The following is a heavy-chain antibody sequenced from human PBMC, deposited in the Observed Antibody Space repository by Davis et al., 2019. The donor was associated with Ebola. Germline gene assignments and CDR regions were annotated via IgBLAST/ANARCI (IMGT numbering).Heavy chain of an antibody. CDR1: RFTFSDFV. Sequence: GESLKISCAASRFTFSDFVMNWVRQAPGKGLEWVSTISVDSGTTHYADSVRGRFTISRDNAKNSLYLQMNSLRAEDTAVYYCARSSIAARPGYYYGMDVWGQGTTVTVSS. D-gene: IGHD6-6*01. J-gene: IGHJ6*02. V-gene: IGHV3-21*01. CDR2: ISVDSGTT. CDR3: ARSSIAARPGYYYGMDV.